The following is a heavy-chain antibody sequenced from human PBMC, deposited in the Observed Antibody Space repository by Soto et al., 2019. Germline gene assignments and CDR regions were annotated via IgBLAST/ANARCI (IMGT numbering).Heavy chain of an antibody. CDR2: ISDDGSQK. Sequence: GGSLRLSCAASGFTFRTYGMHWVRQAPGKGLEWVAFISDDGSQKYYGDSVKGRFTISRDNSKNTLSLRMISLRTEDTSVYYCAKEAPGGWHFFDTWGQGTLVTVS. D-gene: IGHD6-19*01. CDR1: GFTFRTYG. V-gene: IGHV3-30*18. CDR3: AKEAPGGWHFFDT. J-gene: IGHJ4*02.